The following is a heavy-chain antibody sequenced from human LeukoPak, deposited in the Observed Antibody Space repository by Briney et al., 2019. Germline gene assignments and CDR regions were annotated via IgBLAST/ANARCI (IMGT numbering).Heavy chain of an antibody. J-gene: IGHJ4*02. Sequence: ASETLSLTCTVSGGSISSTTYYWAWIRQPAGKGLEWIGRIYTSGSTNYNPSLKSRVTISVDTSKNQFSLKLSSVTAADTAVYYCARDGGDYDILTGYYQPYRFGYWGQGTLVTVSS. D-gene: IGHD3-9*01. V-gene: IGHV4-61*02. CDR3: ARDGGDYDILTGYYQPYRFGY. CDR2: IYTSGST. CDR1: GGSISSTTYY.